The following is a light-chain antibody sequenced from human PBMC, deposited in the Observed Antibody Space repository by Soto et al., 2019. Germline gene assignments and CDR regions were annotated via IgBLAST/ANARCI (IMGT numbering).Light chain of an antibody. J-gene: IGLJ1*01. Sequence: QSVLPRPASGSGVPGQQVTISCTGGTSNIAAGYNVPRYQQGPETAPTLALYSNTARPSGVSDRFSGSRSGSSPSLAITALQAEDEADYNIDSYESILTASFLGTGTKATVL. CDR1: TSNIAAGYN. CDR2: SNT. CDR3: DSYESILTASF. V-gene: IGLV1-40*01.